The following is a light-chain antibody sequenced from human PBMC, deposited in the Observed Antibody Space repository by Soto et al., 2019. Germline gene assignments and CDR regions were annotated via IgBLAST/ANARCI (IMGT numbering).Light chain of an antibody. V-gene: IGKV1-5*01. Sequence: DVQMTQSPSTLSVSEGDRVTITCLASQSISNWLAWYQQKPGTAPKLLIDHASTLESGVPSSFSCSESGTEITLTICNLQHDDLATYYCQQYNSYSFGQGSKVDIK. CDR1: QSISNW. CDR2: HAS. CDR3: QQYNSYS. J-gene: IGKJ1*01.